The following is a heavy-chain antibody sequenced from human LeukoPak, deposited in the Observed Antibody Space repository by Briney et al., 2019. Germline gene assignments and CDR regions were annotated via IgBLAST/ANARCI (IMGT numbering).Heavy chain of an antibody. CDR2: IYYSGNT. J-gene: IGHJ4*02. V-gene: IGHV4-39*01. CDR1: GGSISSNTYY. D-gene: IGHD3/OR15-3a*01. Sequence: SETLSLTCTVSGGSISSNTYYWGWIRQPPGKGLEWIGSIYYSGNTYYNASLKSQVSISIDTSKNQFSLRLTSVTAADTAVYYCARQTGSGLFILPGGQGTLVTVSS. CDR3: ARQTGSGLFILP.